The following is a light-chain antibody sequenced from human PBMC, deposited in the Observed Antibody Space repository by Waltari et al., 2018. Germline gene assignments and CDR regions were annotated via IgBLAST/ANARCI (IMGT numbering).Light chain of an antibody. J-gene: IGLJ2*01. Sequence: QSALTQPRSVSGSPGQSVTISCTGTSSDVGGYNYVSWYQQHPGKAPKLMIYAVSKRPSGVPDRFSGSKSGNTASLTISGLQTEDEADYYCCSFAGSHTYVVFGGGTKLTVL. CDR3: CSFAGSHTYVV. CDR1: SSDVGGYNY. V-gene: IGLV2-11*01. CDR2: AVS.